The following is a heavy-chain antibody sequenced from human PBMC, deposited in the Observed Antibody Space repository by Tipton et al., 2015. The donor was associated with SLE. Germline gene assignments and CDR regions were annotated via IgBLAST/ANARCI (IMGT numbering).Heavy chain of an antibody. CDR2: IYYSGSN. CDR3: TRGPKSSSVNY. Sequence: TLSLTCTVSGDSINNDFYYWGWVRQPPGKGLEWIGHIYYSGSNYHSPSLRGRVSMSVDPSKNQFSLTVWSVTAADTAVYFCTRGPKSSSVNYWGQGIRDTVSS. CDR1: GDSINNDFYY. D-gene: IGHD6-19*01. J-gene: IGHJ4*02. V-gene: IGHV4-39*01.